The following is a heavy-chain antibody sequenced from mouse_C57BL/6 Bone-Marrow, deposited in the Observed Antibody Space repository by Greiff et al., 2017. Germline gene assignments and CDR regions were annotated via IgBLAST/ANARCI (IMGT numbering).Heavy chain of an antibody. D-gene: IGHD2-3*01. Sequence: DVMLVESGEGLVKPGGSLKLSCAASGFTFSSYAMSWVRQTPEKRLEWVAYISSGGDYIYYADTVKGRFTISRDNARNTLYLQMSSLKFEDTAMYYCTREGLGYDGYSGFAYWGQGTLVTVSA. CDR3: TREGLGYDGYSGFAY. J-gene: IGHJ3*01. V-gene: IGHV5-9-1*02. CDR2: ISSGGDYI. CDR1: GFTFSSYA.